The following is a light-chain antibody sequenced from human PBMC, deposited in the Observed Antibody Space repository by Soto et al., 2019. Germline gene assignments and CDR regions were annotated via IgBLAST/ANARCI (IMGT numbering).Light chain of an antibody. J-gene: IGKJ3*01. V-gene: IGKV3-20*01. CDR1: QSVSSNY. CDR3: QQYSSSPPEFT. CDR2: GAS. Sequence: EIVLTQSPGTLSVSPGERVTLSCRASQSVSSNYLAWYQQRPGQAPRLLIFGASYRATGIPDRFSGSGSGTDFTLTISRLKAEDFAVYYCQQYSSSPPEFTFGPGTKVDSK.